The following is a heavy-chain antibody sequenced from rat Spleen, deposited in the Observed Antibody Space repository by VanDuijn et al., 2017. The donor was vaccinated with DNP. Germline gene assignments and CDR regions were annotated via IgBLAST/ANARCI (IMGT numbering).Heavy chain of an antibody. V-gene: IGHV5-25*01. CDR2: INSGGDNT. CDR1: GFTFSNYF. D-gene: IGHD1-6*01. J-gene: IGHJ2*01. Sequence: EVQLVESGGGLVQPRRSMKLSCAASGFTFSNYFMAWVRQAPTKGLEWVASINSGGDNTYYRDSVKGRFTISRDNAKSALYLQMDSLRSEDTATYYCVVNLYNFWGQVVMVTVSS. CDR3: VVNLYNF.